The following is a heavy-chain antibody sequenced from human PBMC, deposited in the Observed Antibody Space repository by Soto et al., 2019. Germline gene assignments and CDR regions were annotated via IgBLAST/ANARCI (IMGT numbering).Heavy chain of an antibody. V-gene: IGHV1-69*13. J-gene: IGHJ4*02. CDR2: IIPIFGTA. D-gene: IGHD6-6*01. CDR1: GGTFSSYA. CDR3: ARDNSSYPPGFDY. Sequence: SVKVSCKASGGTFSSYAISWVRQAPGQGLEWMGGIIPIFGTADYAQKFQGRVTITADESTSTAYMELSSLRSEDTAVYYCARDNSSYPPGFDYWGQGTLVTVSS.